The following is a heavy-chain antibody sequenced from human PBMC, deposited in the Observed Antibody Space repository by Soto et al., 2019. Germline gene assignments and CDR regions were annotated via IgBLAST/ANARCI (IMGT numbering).Heavy chain of an antibody. V-gene: IGHV3-64D*06. CDR1: VLTFSSYA. J-gene: IGHJ4*02. D-gene: IGHD5-12*01. CDR2: IRGNGDPP. CDR3: VKSRGGNNFDFFD. Sequence: PGGSLRLSCSASVLTFSSYAMHWVRQSPGKGLEYVSGIRGNGDPPFYADSVKGRFTISRDNSKNTLYLQMSSLSADDTAVYYFVKSRGGNNFDFFDWGQGALVTVSS.